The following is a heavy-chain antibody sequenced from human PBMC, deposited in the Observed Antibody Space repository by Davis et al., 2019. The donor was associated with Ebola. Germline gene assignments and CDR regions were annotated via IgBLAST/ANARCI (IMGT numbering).Heavy chain of an antibody. J-gene: IGHJ4*02. Sequence: ASVKVSCKASGYTFTSYAMHWVRQAPGQRLEWMGWINAGNGNTKYSQKFQGRVTITRDTSASTAYLDLTSLRSDDTAVFYCARASFGYNSGWYADYWGPGSLVTVSS. CDR1: GYTFTSYA. V-gene: IGHV1-3*01. CDR3: ARASFGYNSGWYADY. D-gene: IGHD6-19*01. CDR2: INAGNGNT.